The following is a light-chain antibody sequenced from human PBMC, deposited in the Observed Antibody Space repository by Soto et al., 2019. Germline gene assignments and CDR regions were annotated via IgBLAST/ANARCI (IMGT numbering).Light chain of an antibody. Sequence: EVVLTQSPATLSLSPGERATLSCRASQSVSSYLAWYQQRPGQAPRLLIYDASNRAPGIPARFSGSGSGTEFTLTISSLQSEDFAVYYCQQRSNWPPITFGQGTRLEIK. CDR1: QSVSSY. CDR2: DAS. V-gene: IGKV3-11*01. CDR3: QQRSNWPPIT. J-gene: IGKJ5*01.